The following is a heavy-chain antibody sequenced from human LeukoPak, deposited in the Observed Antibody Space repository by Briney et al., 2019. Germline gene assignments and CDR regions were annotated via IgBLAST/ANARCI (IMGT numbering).Heavy chain of an antibody. CDR3: ARESTAMGMVVDY. J-gene: IGHJ4*02. V-gene: IGHV3-64*01. Sequence: GGSLRLSCAASGFTFSSYAMHWVRQAPGKGLEYVSAISSNGGSTYYANSVKGRFTISRDNSKNTLYLQMGSLRAEDMAVYYCARESTAMGMVVDYWGQGTLVTVSS. CDR2: ISSNGGST. D-gene: IGHD5-18*01. CDR1: GFTFSSYA.